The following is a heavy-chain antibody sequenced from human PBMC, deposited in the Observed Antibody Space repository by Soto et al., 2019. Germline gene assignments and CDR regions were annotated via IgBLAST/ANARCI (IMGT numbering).Heavy chain of an antibody. D-gene: IGHD3-3*01. Sequence: PSETLSLTCTVSGGSISSYYWSWIRQPPGKGLEWIGYIYYSGSTNYNPSLKSRVTISVDTSKNQFSLKLSSVTAADTAVYYCARGGEYYAFRSGSITGTPQDKYGMDVWGQGTTVTVSS. CDR2: IYYSGST. V-gene: IGHV4-59*01. CDR3: ARGGEYYAFRSGSITGTPQDKYGMDV. J-gene: IGHJ6*02. CDR1: GGSISSYY.